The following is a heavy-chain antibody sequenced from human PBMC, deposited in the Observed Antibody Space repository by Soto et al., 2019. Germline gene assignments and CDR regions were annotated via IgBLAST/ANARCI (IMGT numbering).Heavy chain of an antibody. CDR3: ARAGRLDIPLVVAENWFDP. Sequence: SETLSLTCTVSGGSISSGGYYWSWIRQHPGKGLEWIGYIYYSGSAYYRPSLKSRLRISVDTSKNQFSLKLSSVTAADTAIYYCARAGRLDIPLVVAENWFDPWGQGTLVTVSS. D-gene: IGHD2-15*01. V-gene: IGHV4-31*03. CDR1: GGSISSGGYY. CDR2: IYYSGSA. J-gene: IGHJ5*02.